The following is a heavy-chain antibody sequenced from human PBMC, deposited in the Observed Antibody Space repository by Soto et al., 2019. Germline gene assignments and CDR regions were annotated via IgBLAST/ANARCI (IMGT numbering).Heavy chain of an antibody. J-gene: IGHJ4*02. CDR3: ARGHRMVRGAIPAFDY. Sequence: QVQLQESGPGLVKPSQTLSLTCTVSGGSISSGGYYWSWIRQHPGKGLEWIGYIYYSGSTYYNPSLKSRVTISVDTSKNQFSLKLSSVTAADTAVYYCARGHRMVRGAIPAFDYWGQGTLVTVSS. V-gene: IGHV4-31*03. D-gene: IGHD3-10*01. CDR2: IYYSGST. CDR1: GGSISSGGYY.